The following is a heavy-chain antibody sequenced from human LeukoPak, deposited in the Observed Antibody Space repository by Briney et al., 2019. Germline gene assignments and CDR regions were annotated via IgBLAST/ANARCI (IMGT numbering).Heavy chain of an antibody. D-gene: IGHD3-22*01. V-gene: IGHV4-61*02. CDR3: VRSVGYYYDSSGDRFYDYYFYMDV. J-gene: IGHJ6*03. CDR2: IYTSGST. CDR1: GGSISSGSYY. Sequence: SETLSLTCTVSGGSISSGSYYWSWIRQPAGKGLEWIGRIYTSGSTNYNPSLKSRVTISVDTSKNQFSLKLISVTAADTAVYYCVRSVGYYYDSSGDRFYDYYFYMDVWGKGTSVIVSS.